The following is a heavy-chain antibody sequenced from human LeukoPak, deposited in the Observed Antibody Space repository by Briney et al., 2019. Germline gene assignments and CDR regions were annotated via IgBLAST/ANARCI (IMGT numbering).Heavy chain of an antibody. V-gene: IGHV3-48*03. CDR3: ARRPRYYYGSGSSDYYYYGMAV. CDR1: GFTFSSYE. J-gene: IGHJ6*04. D-gene: IGHD3-10*01. CDR2: ISSSGSTI. Sequence: PGGSLRLSCAASGFTFSSYEMNWVRQAPGKGLEWVSYISSSGSTIYYADSVKGRFTISRDNAKNSLHLQMNSLRAEDTAVYYCARRPRYYYGSGSSDYYYYGMAVWGKGTTVTVSS.